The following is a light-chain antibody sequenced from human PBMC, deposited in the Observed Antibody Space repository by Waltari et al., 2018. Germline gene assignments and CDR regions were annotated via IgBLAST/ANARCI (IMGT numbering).Light chain of an antibody. CDR2: DGH. V-gene: IGLV3-21*02. CDR3: QVWDSGSDHWV. Sequence: SYVLTQPPSVSVPPGPAATLTCGGTNIRSKSVPWLQQKTGQAPVLVMYDGHDRPSEIPERFSGSNSGSTATLTINRVEAGDEADYYCQVWDSGSDHWVFGGGTKLTVL. CDR1: NIRSKS. J-gene: IGLJ3*02.